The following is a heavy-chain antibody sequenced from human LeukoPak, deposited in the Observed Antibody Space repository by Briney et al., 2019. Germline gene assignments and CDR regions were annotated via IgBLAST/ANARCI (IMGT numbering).Heavy chain of an antibody. V-gene: IGHV1-69*05. CDR2: VIPIFGTA. D-gene: IGHD3-3*01. CDR3: ARSRDYDFWSGYNWFDP. Sequence: SVKVSCKASGYTFTSYGISWVRQSPGQGLEWMGGVIPIFGTANYAQKFQGRVTITTDESTSTAYMELSSLRSEDTAVYYCARSRDYDFWSGYNWFDPWGQGTLVTVSS. J-gene: IGHJ5*02. CDR1: GYTFTSYG.